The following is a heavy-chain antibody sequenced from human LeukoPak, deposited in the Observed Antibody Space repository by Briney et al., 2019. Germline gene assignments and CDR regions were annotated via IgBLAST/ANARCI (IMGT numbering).Heavy chain of an antibody. CDR2: IRSKAYGGTT. J-gene: IGHJ4*02. CDR1: GFTFGDYA. D-gene: IGHD3-22*01. Sequence: GGSLRLSCTASGFTFGDYAMSWVRQAPGKGLEWVGFIRSKAYGGTTEYAASVKGRFTISRDDSKSIAYLQMNSLKTEDTAVYYCTRDPDYYDSSGYYTLWGQGTLVTVSS. CDR3: TRDPDYYDSSGYYTL. V-gene: IGHV3-49*04.